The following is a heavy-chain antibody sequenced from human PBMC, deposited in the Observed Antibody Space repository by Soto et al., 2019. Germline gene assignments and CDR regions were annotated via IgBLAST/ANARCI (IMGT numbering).Heavy chain of an antibody. D-gene: IGHD1-20*01. CDR2: ISYDGGDK. J-gene: IGHJ4*02. CDR1: GFSFRTYD. V-gene: IGHV3-30*18. CDR3: TKDADTRIITGFDS. Sequence: QVHLVESGGGVVQPGGSLSLSCAASGFSFRTYDIHWVRQAPGKGLEWVTVISYDGGDKYYAGSVEGRFSISRDNSGDTVYVQMSSLRPEETAVYYCTKDADTRIITGFDSWGPGTLVTVS.